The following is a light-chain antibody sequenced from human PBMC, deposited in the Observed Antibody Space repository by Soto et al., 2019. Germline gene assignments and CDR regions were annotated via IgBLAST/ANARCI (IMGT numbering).Light chain of an antibody. CDR2: DVS. V-gene: IGLV2-14*01. J-gene: IGLJ1*01. Sequence: QSVLTQPASVSGSPGQSITISCTGTSSDVGGYNYVSWYQQHPGKAPKLMIYDVSNRPSGVSNRFSGSKSGNTASLTISGLHAEDEADYYCSSYTSISTPHDVFGTGTKLTVL. CDR3: SSYTSISTPHDV. CDR1: SSDVGGYNY.